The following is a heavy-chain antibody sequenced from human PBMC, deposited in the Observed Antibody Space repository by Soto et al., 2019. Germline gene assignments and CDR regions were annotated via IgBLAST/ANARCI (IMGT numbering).Heavy chain of an antibody. CDR3: SRDVGVSGELYY. CDR1: GYTFTSYG. CDR2: ISAYNGNT. J-gene: IGHJ4*02. D-gene: IGHD3-16*01. V-gene: IGHV1-18*01. Sequence: QVQLVQSGAEVKKPGASVKVSCKASGYTFTSYGISWVRQAPGQGLEWMGWISAYNGNTNYAQKLQGRVTMTIDTSMSTGYMDLRSLRSDDTAVYYWSRDVGVSGELYYWGQGTLVTVSS.